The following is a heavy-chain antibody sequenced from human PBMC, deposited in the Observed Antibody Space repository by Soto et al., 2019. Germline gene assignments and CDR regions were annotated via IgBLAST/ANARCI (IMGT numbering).Heavy chain of an antibody. CDR2: ISYDGSNK. D-gene: IGHD4-4*01. V-gene: IGHV3-30-3*01. CDR1: GFTFSSYA. J-gene: IGHJ6*02. CDR3: AREGGLGGNYPGDYYYYGMDV. Sequence: QVQLVESGGGVVQPGRSLRLSCAASGFTFSSYAMHWVRQAPGKGLEWVAVISYDGSNKYYADSVKGRFTISRDNSKNTLYLQMNSLRAEDTAVYYCAREGGLGGNYPGDYYYYGMDVWGQGTTVTVSS.